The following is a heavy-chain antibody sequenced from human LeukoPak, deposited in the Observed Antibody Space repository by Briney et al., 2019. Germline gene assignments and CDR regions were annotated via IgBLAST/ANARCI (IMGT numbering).Heavy chain of an antibody. V-gene: IGHV3-30*03. Sequence: AGGSLRLSCAASKFTFSSFGMHWVRQAPGKGLEWVAIISYDGSNKYYADSEKGRFTISRDNSKNTLYLQMNSLRAEDTAVYYCARGGIYYCSGGYCYHMDVWGQGTTVTVSS. CDR2: ISYDGSNK. D-gene: IGHD2-15*01. CDR1: KFTFSSFG. J-gene: IGHJ6*02. CDR3: ARGGIYYCSGGYCYHMDV.